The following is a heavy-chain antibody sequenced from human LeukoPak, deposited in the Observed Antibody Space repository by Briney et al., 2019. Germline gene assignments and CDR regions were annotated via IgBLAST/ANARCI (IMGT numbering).Heavy chain of an antibody. V-gene: IGHV4-4*07. D-gene: IGHD6-13*01. CDR3: ARDWYSRGVVGYWYYYMDV. CDR2: IYTSGST. Sequence: SETLSLTCTVSGGSISSYYWSWIRQPAEKGLEWIGRIYTSGSTSYHPSLKSRVTMSVDTSKNQFSLKLSSVTAADTAVYYCARDWYSRGVVGYWYYYMDVWGKGTTVTVSS. J-gene: IGHJ6*03. CDR1: GGSISSYY.